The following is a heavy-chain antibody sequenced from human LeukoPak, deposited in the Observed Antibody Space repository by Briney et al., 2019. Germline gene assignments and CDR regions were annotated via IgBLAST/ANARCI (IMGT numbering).Heavy chain of an antibody. CDR2: IYYSGST. D-gene: IGHD6-13*01. V-gene: IGHV4-61*01. CDR1: GGSFSSGSYY. Sequence: SETLSLTCTVSGGSFSSGSYYWSWIRQPPGKGLEWIGYIYYSGSTNYNPSLKSRVTISVDTSKNQFSLELSSVTAADTAVYYCARVVYSSILHWGQGTLVTVSS. J-gene: IGHJ4*02. CDR3: ARVVYSSILH.